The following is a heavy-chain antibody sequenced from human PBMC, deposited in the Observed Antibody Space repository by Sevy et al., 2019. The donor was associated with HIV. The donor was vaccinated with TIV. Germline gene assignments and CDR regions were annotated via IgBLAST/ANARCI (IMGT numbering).Heavy chain of an antibody. D-gene: IGHD3-22*01. CDR1: GGSLSGYC. V-gene: IGHV4-34*01. CDR3: ARAYDPYYYDSSGYSN. Sequence: SETLSLTCAVYGGSLSGYCWSWIRQPPGKGLEWIGEINNSGSTNYNPSLKSRVTISVDTSKNQFSLKLSSVTAADTAVYYCARAYDPYYYDSSGYSNWGQGSLVTVSS. CDR2: INNSGST. J-gene: IGHJ4*02.